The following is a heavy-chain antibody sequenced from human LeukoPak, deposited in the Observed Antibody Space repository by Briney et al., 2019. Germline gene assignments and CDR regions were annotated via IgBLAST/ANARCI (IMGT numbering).Heavy chain of an antibody. CDR1: GFAFSSCS. V-gene: IGHV3-21*01. Sequence: GGSLRLSCAASGFAFSSCSMNWVRQAPGKGLEWVSSISSSSSSYIYYADSVKGRFTISRDNAKNSLYLQMNSLRAEDTAVYYCARRPMAASGTLFDYWGQGTLVTVSS. CDR2: ISSSSSSYI. D-gene: IGHD6-13*01. J-gene: IGHJ4*02. CDR3: ARRPMAASGTLFDY.